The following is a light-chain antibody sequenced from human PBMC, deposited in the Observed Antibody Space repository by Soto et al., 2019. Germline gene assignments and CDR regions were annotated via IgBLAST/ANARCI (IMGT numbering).Light chain of an antibody. Sequence: EIGLTQSPATLSLSPGERATLSCRASQSVSSYLAWYQQKPGQAPRLLIYDASNRATGITARFSGSGSGTDFTLTISRLEPEDIAVDYCQRSINLPPYTFGQGTKLEIK. CDR1: QSVSSY. CDR2: DAS. CDR3: QRSINLPPYT. V-gene: IGKV3-11*01. J-gene: IGKJ2*01.